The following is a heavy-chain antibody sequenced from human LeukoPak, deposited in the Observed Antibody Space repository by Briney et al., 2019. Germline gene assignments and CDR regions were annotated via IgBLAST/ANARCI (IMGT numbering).Heavy chain of an antibody. D-gene: IGHD2-2*01. CDR3: ARSSYRRYCSSTSCYAGPTQTQPIFDY. V-gene: IGHV4-30-4*01. Sequence: KTSETLSLTCTVSGGSISSGDYYWSWIRQPPGKGLEWIGYTYYSGSTYYNPSLKSRVTISVDTSKNQFSLKLSSVTAADTAVYYCARSSYRRYCSSTSCYAGPTQTQPIFDYWGQGTLVTVSS. CDR2: TYYSGST. J-gene: IGHJ4*02. CDR1: GGSISSGDYY.